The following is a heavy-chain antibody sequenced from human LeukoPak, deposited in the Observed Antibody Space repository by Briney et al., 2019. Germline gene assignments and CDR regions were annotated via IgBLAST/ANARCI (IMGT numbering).Heavy chain of an antibody. Sequence: SETLSLTCTVSGGSISSSSYYWGWIRQPPGKGLEWIGSIYYSGSTYYNPSLKSRVTISVDTSKNQFSLKLSSVTAADTAVYYCARSVGRGSSTTFDYWGQGTLVTVSS. CDR2: IYYSGST. CDR1: GGSISSSSYY. D-gene: IGHD6-6*01. J-gene: IGHJ4*02. CDR3: ARSVGRGSSTTFDY. V-gene: IGHV4-39*07.